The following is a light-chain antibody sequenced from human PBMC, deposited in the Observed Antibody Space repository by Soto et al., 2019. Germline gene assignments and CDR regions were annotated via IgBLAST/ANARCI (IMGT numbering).Light chain of an antibody. Sequence: EIVMTQSPGTLSVSPGERATLSCRASQGVSGNLAWYQQKPGQAPRLLIYGASTRATGIPARFSGSGSGTEFTLTISSLQSEDFALYYYQQYNIWPPWTFGQGTKVDVK. CDR1: QGVSGN. CDR3: QQYNIWPPWT. CDR2: GAS. V-gene: IGKV3-15*01. J-gene: IGKJ1*01.